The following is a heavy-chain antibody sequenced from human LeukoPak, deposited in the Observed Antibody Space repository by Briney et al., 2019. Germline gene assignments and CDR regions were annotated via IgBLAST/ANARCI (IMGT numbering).Heavy chain of an antibody. J-gene: IGHJ4*02. CDR3: ARASYYYDSSGYPFSPAFDY. D-gene: IGHD3-22*01. CDR2: INPNSGGT. V-gene: IGHV1-2*02. Sequence: GASVKVSCKASGYTFTGYYMHWVRQAPGQGLEWMGWINPNSGGTNYAQKLQGRVTMTRDTSISTAYMELSRLRSDDTAVYYCARASYYYDSSGYPFSPAFDYWGQGTLVTVSS. CDR1: GYTFTGYY.